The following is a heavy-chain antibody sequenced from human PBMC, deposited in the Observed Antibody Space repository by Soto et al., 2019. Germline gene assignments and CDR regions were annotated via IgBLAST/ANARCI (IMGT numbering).Heavy chain of an antibody. CDR2: IYHSGST. CDR3: ARVSHGFEYQDY. J-gene: IGHJ4*02. CDR1: GGSISSSNW. Sequence: QVQLQESGPGLVKPSGTLSLTCAVSGGSISSSNWWSWVRQPPGKGLEWIGEIYHSGSTYYNPSLQSRVTISVDKSKNQFSLKLSSVTAADTAVYYCARVSHGFEYQDYWGQGTLVNVSS. V-gene: IGHV4-4*02. D-gene: IGHD5-12*01.